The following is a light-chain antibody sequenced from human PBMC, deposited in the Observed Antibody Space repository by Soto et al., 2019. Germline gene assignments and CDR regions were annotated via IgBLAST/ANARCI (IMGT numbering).Light chain of an antibody. V-gene: IGKV1-27*01. Sequence: DIQMTQSPSSLSASLGDRVTITCRASQGIGVYLAWFQQKPGKVPKLLIYAASALQSGVPSRFSGSGSGTDFTLPISSLQPEDFANYYCQKYNSAPLTFGGGNKVEIK. CDR2: AAS. CDR1: QGIGVY. CDR3: QKYNSAPLT. J-gene: IGKJ4*01.